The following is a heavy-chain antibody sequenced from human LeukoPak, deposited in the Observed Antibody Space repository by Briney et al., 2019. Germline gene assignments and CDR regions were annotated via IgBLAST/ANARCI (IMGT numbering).Heavy chain of an antibody. J-gene: IGHJ4*02. D-gene: IGHD2-2*01. V-gene: IGHV3-23*01. Sequence: PGGSLRLSCAASGFNFITYAMSWVRQAPGKGLEWVSTITDSGDSTYYADSLRGRFTIPRDNSKNTLFLQMNSLRAEDTAVYYCAKLIPPVDCSSTSCYGFDYWGQGTLVTVSS. CDR3: AKLIPPVDCSSTSCYGFDY. CDR2: ITDSGDST. CDR1: GFNFITYA.